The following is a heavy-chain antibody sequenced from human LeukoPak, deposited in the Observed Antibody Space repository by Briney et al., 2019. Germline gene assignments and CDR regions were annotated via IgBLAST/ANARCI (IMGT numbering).Heavy chain of an antibody. V-gene: IGHV4-59*02. J-gene: IGHJ4*02. D-gene: IGHD6-13*01. CDR2: IYYTGNS. CDR1: GDSVSSYY. CDR3: ARAGSSWSFDY. Sequence: SETLSLICTVSGDSVSSYYWSWIRQPPGKGLEWIAYIYYTGNSNYYPSLKSRVTISVNTSKNQYSLNLTSVTAADTAVYYCARAGSSWSFDYWGQGTLVTVSS.